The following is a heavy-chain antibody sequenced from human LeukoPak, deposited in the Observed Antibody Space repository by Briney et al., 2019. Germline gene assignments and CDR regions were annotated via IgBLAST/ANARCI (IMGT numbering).Heavy chain of an antibody. CDR2: IYSDGTT. J-gene: IGHJ3*02. D-gene: IGHD4/OR15-4a*01. CDR3: ARRDYAHAFDI. CDR1: GFTVSSNY. Sequence: GGSLRLSCAASGFTVSSNYMTWVRQAPGKGLEWVSVIYSDGTTYHADSVKGRFTISRDSSKNTVYLQMNSLRAEDTAVYYCARRDYAHAFDIWGQGTMVTVSS. V-gene: IGHV3-66*04.